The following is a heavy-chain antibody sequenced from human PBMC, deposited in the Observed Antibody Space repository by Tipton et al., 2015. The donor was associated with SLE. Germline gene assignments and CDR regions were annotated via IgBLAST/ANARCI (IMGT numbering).Heavy chain of an antibody. CDR1: GFTFSNYG. J-gene: IGHJ4*02. D-gene: IGHD6-13*01. CDR2: VRFDGTGE. CDR3: ARDPNGSSSDY. Sequence: SLRLSCKASGFTFSNYGMHWVRQAPDKGLEWVAFVRFDGTGENYADSVKGRFTISRHNPSNTLFLQMNTLRDDDTAVYYCARDPNGSSSDYWGQGTLVTVSS. V-gene: IGHV3-30*02.